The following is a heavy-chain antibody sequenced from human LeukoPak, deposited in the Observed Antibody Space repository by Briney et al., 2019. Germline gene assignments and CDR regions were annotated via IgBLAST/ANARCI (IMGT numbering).Heavy chain of an antibody. J-gene: IGHJ6*04. CDR1: GFTFTSSA. CDR3: AADRPYTNYYSYGMDV. D-gene: IGHD2-2*02. Sequence: VASVKVSCKASGFTFTSSAMQWVRQARGQRLEWIGWIVVGSGNTNYAQKFQERVTITRDMSTSTAYMELSSLRSEDTAVYYCAADRPYTNYYSYGMDVWGEETTVTVSS. V-gene: IGHV1-58*02. CDR2: IVVGSGNT.